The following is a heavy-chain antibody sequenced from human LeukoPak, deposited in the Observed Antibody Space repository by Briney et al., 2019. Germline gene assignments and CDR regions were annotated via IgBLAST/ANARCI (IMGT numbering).Heavy chain of an antibody. D-gene: IGHD3-10*01. J-gene: IGHJ4*02. CDR2: ISGSGGST. V-gene: IGHV3-23*01. CDR1: GFTFSSYA. CDR3: ARDQPAQYRYYYGSGSYYNAVDY. Sequence: PGGSLRLSCAASGFTFSSYAMSWVRQAPGKGLEWVSAISGSGGSTYYADSVKGRFTISRDSSKNTLYLQMNSLRAEDTAVYYCARDQPAQYRYYYGSGSYYNAVDYWGQGTLVTVSS.